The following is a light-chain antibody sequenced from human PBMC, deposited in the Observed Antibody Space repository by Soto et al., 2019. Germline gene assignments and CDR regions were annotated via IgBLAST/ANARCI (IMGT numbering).Light chain of an antibody. J-gene: IGLJ2*01. Sequence: QSVLTQPASVSGSPGQSITISCTGTSGDVGGYNFVSWYQQHPGKAPKLIIYEVSNRPSGVSNRFSGSKSGNTASLTISGLQAEDEADYYSSSYTSSSTLVFFGGGTKLTVL. V-gene: IGLV2-14*01. CDR3: SSYTSSSTLVF. CDR2: EVS. CDR1: SGDVGGYNF.